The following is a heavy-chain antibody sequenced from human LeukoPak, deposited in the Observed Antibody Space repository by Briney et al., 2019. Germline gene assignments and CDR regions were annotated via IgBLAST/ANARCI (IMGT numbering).Heavy chain of an antibody. CDR2: INHSGST. CDR1: GGSFSGYY. CDR3: ARRLSGYSYGFSPFDY. J-gene: IGHJ4*02. D-gene: IGHD5-18*01. V-gene: IGHV4-34*01. Sequence: SETLSLTCAVYGGSFSGYYWSWIRQPPGKGLEWIGEINHSGSTNYNPSLKSRVTISVDTSKNQFSLKLSSVTAADTAVYYCARRLSGYSYGFSPFDYWGQGTLVTVSS.